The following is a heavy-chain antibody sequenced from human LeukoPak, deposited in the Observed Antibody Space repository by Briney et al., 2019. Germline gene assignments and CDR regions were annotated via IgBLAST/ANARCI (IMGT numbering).Heavy chain of an antibody. J-gene: IGHJ4*02. CDR2: IRSDGSST. D-gene: IGHD4-11*01. CDR1: GFTFSSYW. V-gene: IGHV3-74*01. Sequence: GGSLRLSCAASGFTFSSYWMHWVRQAPGKGLVGVSRIRSDGSSTTYADSVKGRFTISRDNTKNTLYLQMNSLRADDTAVYYCARDDYNRHWGQGTLVTVSS. CDR3: ARDDYNRH.